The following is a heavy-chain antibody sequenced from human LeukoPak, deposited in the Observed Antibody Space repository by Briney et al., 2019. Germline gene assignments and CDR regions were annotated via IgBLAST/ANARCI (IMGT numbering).Heavy chain of an antibody. CDR2: ISSSGSTI. V-gene: IGHV3-48*03. J-gene: IGHJ3*01. CDR3: TTLRPYIQPR. CDR1: GFTFSSYE. D-gene: IGHD5-18*01. Sequence: GGSLRLSCAASGFTFSSYEMNWVRQAPGKGLEWVSYISSSGSTIYYADSVKGRFTISRDNAKNSLYLQMNSLKTEDTAVYYCTTLRPYIQPRWGQGTMVTVSS.